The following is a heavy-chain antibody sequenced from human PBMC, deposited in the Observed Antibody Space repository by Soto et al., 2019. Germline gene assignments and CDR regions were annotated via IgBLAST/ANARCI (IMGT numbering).Heavy chain of an antibody. Sequence: QVQLVQSGPEVRKPGASVKVSCEASGYTFTTSGISWVRQVPGQGLEWMGWISTYNGDTNSAQNFQGRVLMTADTSTGTAYMELMSLKSDDTAVYYCARQGSWPYYYYGLDVWGQGTTDTVSS. V-gene: IGHV1-18*01. CDR2: ISTYNGDT. J-gene: IGHJ6*02. CDR3: ARQGSWPYYYYGLDV. D-gene: IGHD1-26*01. CDR1: GYTFTTSG.